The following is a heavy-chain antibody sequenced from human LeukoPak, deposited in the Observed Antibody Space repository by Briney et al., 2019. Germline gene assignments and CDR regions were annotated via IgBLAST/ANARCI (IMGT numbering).Heavy chain of an antibody. Sequence: PSETLSLTCAVYGGSFSGYYWSWIRQPPGKGLEWIGEINHSESTNYNPSLKSRVTTSVDTSKNQFSLKLSSVTAADTAVYYCARRVRDGYNYGYWGQGTLVTVSS. CDR2: INHSEST. V-gene: IGHV4-34*01. D-gene: IGHD5-24*01. CDR3: ARRVRDGYNYGY. J-gene: IGHJ4*02. CDR1: GGSFSGYY.